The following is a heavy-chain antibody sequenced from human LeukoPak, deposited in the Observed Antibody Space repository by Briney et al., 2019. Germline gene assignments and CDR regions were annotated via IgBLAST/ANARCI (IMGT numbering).Heavy chain of an antibody. CDR2: IYHNGTP. V-gene: IGHV4-4*02. CDR3: AREGGPYRPLDY. J-gene: IGHJ4*02. Sequence: PSETLSLTCAVSVGSINSGNWWSWVRQSPGKGLEWIGEIYHNGTPNYNPSLKSRVAISVDKSENHISLKLTSVTAADTAVYYCAREGGPYRPLDYSGQGTLVTVAS. CDR1: VGSINSGNW.